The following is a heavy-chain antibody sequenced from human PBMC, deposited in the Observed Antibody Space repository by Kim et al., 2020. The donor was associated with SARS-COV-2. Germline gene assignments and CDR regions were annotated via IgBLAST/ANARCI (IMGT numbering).Heavy chain of an antibody. Sequence: GGSLRLSCAVSGFTFSSYSMNWVRQAPGKGLEWVSSISSSSSYIYYADSVKGRFTISRDNAKNSLYLQMNSLRAADTAVYYCARTRDSGWSYFDYWGQGTLVTVSS. CDR2: ISSSSSYI. J-gene: IGHJ4*02. CDR3: ARTRDSGWSYFDY. D-gene: IGHD6-19*01. CDR1: GFTFSSYS. V-gene: IGHV3-21*01.